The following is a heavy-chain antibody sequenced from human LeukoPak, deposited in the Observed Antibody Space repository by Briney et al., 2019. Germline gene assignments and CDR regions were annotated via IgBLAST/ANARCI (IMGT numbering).Heavy chain of an antibody. CDR3: AKILGQQLVTIDA. V-gene: IGHV3-74*01. CDR2: ITSDGSTT. D-gene: IGHD6-13*01. CDR1: GPTSSKYW. Sequence: PGGGPRPCCVATGPTSSKYWVCYGRRDPGGGGVWGPRITSDGSTTNYADSVKGRFTISRDNAKNTLYLQMNSLRAEDTAVYYCAKILGQQLVTIDAWGQGTMVTVSS. J-gene: IGHJ5*02.